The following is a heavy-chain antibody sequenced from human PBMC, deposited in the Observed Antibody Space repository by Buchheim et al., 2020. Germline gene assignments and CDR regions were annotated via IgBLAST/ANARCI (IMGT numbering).Heavy chain of an antibody. CDR1: GGSISSYY. J-gene: IGHJ6*03. D-gene: IGHD3-22*01. Sequence: QVQLQESGPGLVKPSETLSLTCTVPGGSISSYYWSLNRQPPGKGLEWIGYIYYSGSTNYNPSLKSRVTISVDTSKNQFSLKLSSVTAADTAVYYCARDRAYYDSSGYSYYYYYMDVWGKGTT. CDR2: IYYSGST. CDR3: ARDRAYYDSSGYSYYYYYMDV. V-gene: IGHV4-59*01.